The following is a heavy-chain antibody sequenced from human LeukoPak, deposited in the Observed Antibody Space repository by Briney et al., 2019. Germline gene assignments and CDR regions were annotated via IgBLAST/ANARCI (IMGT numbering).Heavy chain of an antibody. J-gene: IGHJ4*02. CDR1: GFTFSSYW. D-gene: IGHD1-26*01. CDR3: VRDTSSIVGPRLDY. V-gene: IGHV3-7*01. CDR2: IQQDGGVT. Sequence: GGSLRLSCAASGFTFSSYWMSWVRQAPGKGLGWVAIIQQDGGVTDYVDSVKGRFTISRDNADNSLYLQMNSLRAEDTAVYFCVRDTSSIVGPRLDYWGPGTLVTVSS.